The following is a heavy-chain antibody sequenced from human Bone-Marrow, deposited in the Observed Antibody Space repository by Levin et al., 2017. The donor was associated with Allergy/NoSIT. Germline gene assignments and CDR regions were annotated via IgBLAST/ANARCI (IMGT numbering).Heavy chain of an antibody. Sequence: GGSLRLSCAASGFNFNAYSFIWVRQAPGKGLQWVSSISSGSSYTYYVASVRGRFSISRDNGRNSLFLQMNSLRVDDTGVYYCARATAKNCGADYWGQGVVVTVSS. CDR3: ARATAKNCGADY. D-gene: IGHD1-1*01. CDR2: ISSGSSYT. V-gene: IGHV3-21*06. CDR1: GFNFNAYS. J-gene: IGHJ4*02.